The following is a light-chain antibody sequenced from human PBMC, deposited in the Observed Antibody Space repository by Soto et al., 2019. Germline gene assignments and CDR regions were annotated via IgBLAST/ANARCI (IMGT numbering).Light chain of an antibody. CDR1: GSSIGTNT. J-gene: IGLJ2*01. Sequence: QSVLTQPPSASGTPGQRVTISCSGSGSSIGTNTVNWYRQLPGTAPKLLIYDNDQRPSGVPDRFSGFKSGTSASLAISGLQSEDEADYYCAAWDGSLNNVLFGGGTKLTVL. CDR2: DND. CDR3: AAWDGSLNNVL. V-gene: IGLV1-44*01.